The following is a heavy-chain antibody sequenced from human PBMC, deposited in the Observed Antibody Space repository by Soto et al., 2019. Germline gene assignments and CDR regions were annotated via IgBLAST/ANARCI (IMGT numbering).Heavy chain of an antibody. D-gene: IGHD3-22*01. CDR2: VPNDGTNN. V-gene: IGHV3-33*05. CDR3: ARGDYTSVYSARDY. Sequence: VQLVESGGGVVQPGRSLRLACSASGFTLRGHGMYLVRQAPGEGLEWVAAVPNDGTNNYYGDSVKGRFTISRDNYKNALYLQMNSLGAEDTAVYYCARGDYTSVYSARDYWCQGTLVTVSS. J-gene: IGHJ4*02. CDR1: GFTLRGHG.